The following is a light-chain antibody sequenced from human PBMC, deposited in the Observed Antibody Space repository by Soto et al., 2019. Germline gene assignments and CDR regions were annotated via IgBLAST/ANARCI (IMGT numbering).Light chain of an antibody. CDR3: QQYNNWPPIT. CDR2: GAS. Sequence: EIVLTQSPATLSLSPGESATLSCSASQSVISYLAWYQQKPGQAPRLLIYGASTRATGIPARFSGSGSGTEFTLTISSLQSKDFAVYYCQQYNNWPPITFGQGTRLEIK. J-gene: IGKJ5*01. CDR1: QSVISY. V-gene: IGKV3-15*01.